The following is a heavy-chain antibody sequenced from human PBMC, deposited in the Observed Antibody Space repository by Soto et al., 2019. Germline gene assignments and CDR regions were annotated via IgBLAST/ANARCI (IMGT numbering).Heavy chain of an antibody. J-gene: IGHJ4*02. CDR1: GFTFSSYS. V-gene: IGHV3-21*01. Sequence: EVQLVESGGGLVKPGGSLRLSCAASGFTFSSYSMNWVRQAPGKGLEWVSSISSSSSYIYYADSVKGRFTISRDNAKNSLYLQMNSLRAEDTAVYYCASLGGQLVPGFDYWGQGTLVTVSS. CDR3: ASLGGQLVPGFDY. CDR2: ISSSSSYI. D-gene: IGHD6-6*01.